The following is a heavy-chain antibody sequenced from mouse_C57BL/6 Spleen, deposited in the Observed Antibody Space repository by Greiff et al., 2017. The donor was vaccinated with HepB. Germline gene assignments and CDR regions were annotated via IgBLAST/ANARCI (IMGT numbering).Heavy chain of an antibody. J-gene: IGHJ3*01. D-gene: IGHD1-1*01. CDR3: ARGSIYYYGSSAAWFAY. V-gene: IGHV1-22*01. Sequence: EVQLQQSGPELVKPGASVKMSCKASGYTFTDYNMHWVKQSHGKSLEWIGYINPNNGGTSYNQKFKGKATLTVNKSSSTAYMELRSLTSEDSAVYYCARGSIYYYGSSAAWFAYWGQGTLVTVSA. CDR1: GYTFTDYN. CDR2: INPNNGGT.